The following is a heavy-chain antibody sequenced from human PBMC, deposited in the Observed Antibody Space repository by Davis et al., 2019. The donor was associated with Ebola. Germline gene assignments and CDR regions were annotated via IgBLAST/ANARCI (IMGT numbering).Heavy chain of an antibody. CDR3: ARLLGLFDY. CDR1: GYTLTSYA. D-gene: IGHD3/OR15-3a*01. V-gene: IGHV1-3*01. CDR2: INAGNGNT. Sequence: ASVKVSCKAPGYTLTSYAIHWVRQAPGQRLEYMGWINAGNGNTKYSQKFQGRVTITRDTSASTAYMELSSLRSEDTAVYYCARLLGLFDYWGQGTLVTVSS. J-gene: IGHJ4*02.